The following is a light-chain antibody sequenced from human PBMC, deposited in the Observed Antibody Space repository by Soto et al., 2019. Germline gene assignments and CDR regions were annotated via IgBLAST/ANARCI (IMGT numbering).Light chain of an antibody. CDR2: EVS. V-gene: IGLV2-23*02. CDR1: SSDVGGYNL. Sequence: QSALTQPASVSGSPGQSITISCTGTSSDVGGYNLVSWYQQHPGKAPKLMIYEVSKRPSGVSNRFSGSKSGNTASLTISGLQAEDEADYYCCSYGSSPPVVFGGGTKLTVL. J-gene: IGLJ2*01. CDR3: CSYGSSPPVV.